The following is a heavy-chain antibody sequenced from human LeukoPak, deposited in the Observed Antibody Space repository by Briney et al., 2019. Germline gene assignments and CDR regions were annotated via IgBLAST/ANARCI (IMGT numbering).Heavy chain of an antibody. CDR2: ISAYNGNT. CDR1: GYTFTSYG. D-gene: IGHD3-10*01. CDR3: GRGASFGELEDAFDI. V-gene: IGHV1-18*01. J-gene: IGHJ3*02. Sequence: ASVKVSCKASGYTFTSYGISWVRQAPGQGLEWMGWISAYNGNTNYAQKLQGRVTMTTDTSTSTAYMELRSLRSDDTAVYYCGRGASFGELEDAFDIWGEGTMVTVSS.